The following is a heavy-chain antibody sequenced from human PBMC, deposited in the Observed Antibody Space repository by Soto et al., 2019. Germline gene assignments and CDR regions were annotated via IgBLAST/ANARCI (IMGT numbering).Heavy chain of an antibody. CDR1: GFNLSHPW. D-gene: IGHD3-9*01. J-gene: IGHJ4*02. CDR2: IKSETDGGTA. CDR3: TTGIYYDLLTGYHDVAY. V-gene: IGHV3-15*01. Sequence: GGSLRLSCAAAGFNLSHPWMTWVRQAAGKGLEWVGRIKSETDGGTADYAAPVKGRITISRDDSKNTVYLQMNSLKTEDTAVYYCTTGIYYDLLTGYHDVAYWGQGTLVTVSS.